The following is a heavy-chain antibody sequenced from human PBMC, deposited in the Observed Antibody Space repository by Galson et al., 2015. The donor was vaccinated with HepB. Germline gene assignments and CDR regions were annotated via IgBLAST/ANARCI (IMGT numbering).Heavy chain of an antibody. J-gene: IGHJ4*02. CDR3: VREYNNGWYVDY. Sequence: SLRLSCAASGFTFSSYGMHWVRQAPGKGLEWVALSWYDGSNKYHADSGKGRFTISRDNSKNTLYLQKNSLRAEETAVYYCVREYNNGWYVDYWGQGTQVTVSS. CDR2: SWYDGSNK. D-gene: IGHD6-19*01. CDR1: GFTFSSYG. V-gene: IGHV3-33*01.